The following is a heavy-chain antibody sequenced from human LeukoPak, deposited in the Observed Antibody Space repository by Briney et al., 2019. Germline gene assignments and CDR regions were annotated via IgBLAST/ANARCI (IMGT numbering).Heavy chain of an antibody. CDR1: GFTFDDYG. V-gene: IGHV3-20*04. CDR3: ARHSGSDYYYYYMDV. Sequence: GGSLRLSCAAPGFTFDDYGMSWVRQAPGKGLEWVSGINWNGGSTGYADSVKGRFTISRDNAKNSLYLQMNSLRAEDTALYYCARHSGSDYYYYYMDVWGKGTTVTVSS. CDR2: INWNGGST. D-gene: IGHD2-15*01. J-gene: IGHJ6*03.